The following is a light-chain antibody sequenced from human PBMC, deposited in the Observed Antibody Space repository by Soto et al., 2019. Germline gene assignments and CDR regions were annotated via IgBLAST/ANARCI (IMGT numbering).Light chain of an antibody. CDR1: SSDVGAHNF. CDR3: NSYTNTAARV. Sequence: QSVLTQPASVSGSPGQSITISCTGTSSDVGAHNFVSWYQQHPGKAPKLMIYEVSNRPSGVSDRFSGSKSGNTASLTISGLQAEDEADYYCNSYTNTAARVFGTGTKVTVL. V-gene: IGLV2-14*01. J-gene: IGLJ1*01. CDR2: EVS.